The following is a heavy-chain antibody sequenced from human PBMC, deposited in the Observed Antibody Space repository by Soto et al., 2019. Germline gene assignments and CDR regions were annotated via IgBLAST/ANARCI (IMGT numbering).Heavy chain of an antibody. V-gene: IGHV4-34*01. J-gene: IGHJ4*02. D-gene: IGHD2-2*01. Sequence: SETLSVTCAVYCGSFSGYYWSWIRQPPGKGLEWIGEINHSGSTNYNPSLKSRVTISVDTSKNQFSLKLSSVTAADTAVYYCAAPSDQYCSSTSCPFYYWGQGTLVTVSS. CDR2: INHSGST. CDR3: AAPSDQYCSSTSCPFYY. CDR1: CGSFSGYY.